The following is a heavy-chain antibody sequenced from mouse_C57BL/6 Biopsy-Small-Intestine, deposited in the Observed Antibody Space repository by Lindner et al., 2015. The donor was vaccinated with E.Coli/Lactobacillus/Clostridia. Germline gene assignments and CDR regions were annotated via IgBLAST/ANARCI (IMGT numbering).Heavy chain of an antibody. CDR1: GFTFTSSG. V-gene: IGHV5-6*01. CDR2: ISSGGSYS. J-gene: IGHJ1*03. CDR3: AREDV. Sequence: VQLQESGGDLVRPGGSLKLSCAASGFTFTSSGMSWVRQTPDKRLEWVASISSGGSYSSYPDSVKGRFTISSDNANNILYLQMSSLRSEDTAMYYCAREDVWGTGTTVTVSS.